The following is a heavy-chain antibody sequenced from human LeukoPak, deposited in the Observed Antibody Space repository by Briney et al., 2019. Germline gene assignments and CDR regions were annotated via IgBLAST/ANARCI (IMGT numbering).Heavy chain of an antibody. V-gene: IGHV3-7*01. Sequence: GGSLRLSCAASGFNFSSYWMSWVRQAPGKGLEWEANIKPDGSEKYYVDYVKGRFTISRDNAKNSLYLQMNSLRAVDTAVYYCERYSYGYYDYWGQGTLVTVSS. CDR3: ERYSYGYYDY. D-gene: IGHD5-18*01. CDR1: GFNFSSYW. CDR2: IKPDGSEK. J-gene: IGHJ4*02.